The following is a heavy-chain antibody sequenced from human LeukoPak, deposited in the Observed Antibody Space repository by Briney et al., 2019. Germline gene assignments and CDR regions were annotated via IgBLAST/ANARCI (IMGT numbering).Heavy chain of an antibody. Sequence: GGSLRLSCAASGFTFSSYAMSWVRQAPGKGLEWVSTISAISGSTYFADSVKGRFTISRDNSKNTVYLQMNSLRADDTAVYYCAKAPGGIVGYWGQGTLVTVSS. V-gene: IGHV3-23*01. CDR3: AKAPGGIVGY. J-gene: IGHJ4*02. D-gene: IGHD3-16*01. CDR1: GFTFSSYA. CDR2: ISAISGST.